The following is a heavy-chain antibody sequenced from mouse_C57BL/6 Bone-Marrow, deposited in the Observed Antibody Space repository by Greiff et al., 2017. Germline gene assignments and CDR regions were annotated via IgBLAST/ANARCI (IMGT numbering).Heavy chain of an antibody. Sequence: EVQLQQSGPVLVKPGASVKMSCKASGYTFTDYYMNWVKQSPGKSLEWIGVINPYNGGTSYNQKFKGKATLTVDKSSSTAYMELNSLTSEDSAVYYCAQGGGRQFAYWGQGTLVTVSA. CDR1: GYTFTDYY. CDR3: AQGGGRQFAY. CDR2: INPYNGGT. V-gene: IGHV1-19*01. J-gene: IGHJ3*01.